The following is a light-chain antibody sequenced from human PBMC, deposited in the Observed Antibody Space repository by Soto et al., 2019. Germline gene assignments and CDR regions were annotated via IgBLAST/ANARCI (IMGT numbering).Light chain of an antibody. CDR1: SSDVGGYNY. J-gene: IGLJ1*01. CDR2: DVS. Sequence: QSALTQPASVSGSPGQSITISCTGTSSDVGGYNYVSWYQQHTGKAPKFMIYDVSNRPSGVSNRFSGSKSGNTASLTISGLQAEDEADYYCSSYTTSNTRQIVVGTGTKLTVL. V-gene: IGLV2-14*01. CDR3: SSYTTSNTRQIV.